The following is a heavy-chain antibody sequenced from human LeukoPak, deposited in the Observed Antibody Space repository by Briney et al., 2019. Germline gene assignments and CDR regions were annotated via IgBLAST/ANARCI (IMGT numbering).Heavy chain of an antibody. CDR2: ISSSSSYI. V-gene: IGHV3-21*01. J-gene: IGHJ3*02. D-gene: IGHD5-18*01. CDR1: GFTFSSYS. CDR3: ASPEYSYGFNDAFDI. Sequence: PGGSLRLCCAASGFTFSSYSMNWVRQAPGNGLEWVSSISSSSSYIYYADSVKGRFTISRDNAKNSLYLQMNSLRAEDTAVYYCASPEYSYGFNDAFDIWGQGTMVTVSS.